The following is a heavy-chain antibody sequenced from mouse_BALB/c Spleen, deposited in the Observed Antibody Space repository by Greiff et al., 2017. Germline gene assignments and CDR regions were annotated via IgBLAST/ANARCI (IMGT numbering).Heavy chain of an antibody. CDR3: ARSAYDYEAWFAY. J-gene: IGHJ3*01. CDR2: IYPGDGYT. CDR1: GYTFTNYW. D-gene: IGHD2-4*01. V-gene: IGHV1-63*02. Sequence: QVQLQQSGAELVRPGTSVKISCKASGYTFTNYWLGWVKQRPGHGLEWIGDIYPGDGYTNYNEKFKGKATLTADTSSSTAYMQLSSLTSEDSAVYFCARSAYDYEAWFAYWGQGTLVTVSA.